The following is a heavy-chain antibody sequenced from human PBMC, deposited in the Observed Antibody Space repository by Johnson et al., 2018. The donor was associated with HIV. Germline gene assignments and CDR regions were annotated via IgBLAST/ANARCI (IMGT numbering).Heavy chain of an antibody. V-gene: IGHV3-30-3*01. CDR3: AKEFRLGYPPQIDAFDI. CDR2: ISYDGSNK. Sequence: HVQLVESGGGVVRPGRSLRLSCAASGFTFSNYPMHWVRQVPGKGLEWVAVISYDGSNKDYADSVKGRFTIYRDNSKNTLYLQMNSLRAEDTAVYYCAKEFRLGYPPQIDAFDIWGQGTMVTVSS. D-gene: IGHD3-9*01. CDR1: GFTFSNYP. J-gene: IGHJ3*02.